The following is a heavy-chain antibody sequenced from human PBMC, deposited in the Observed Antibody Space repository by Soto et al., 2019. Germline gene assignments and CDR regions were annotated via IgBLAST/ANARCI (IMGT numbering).Heavy chain of an antibody. CDR3: AKEAEMSVGYGMDV. Sequence: PGGSLRLSCAVSAASGFTFSNYAMSWVRQAPGKGLQWVSGLSGTGSSTYYADSVYGRFIISRDNSINTLYLQMNSLRDEDTAVYYCAKEAEMSVGYGMDVWGQGTTVTVSS. CDR2: LSGTGSST. V-gene: IGHV3-23*01. J-gene: IGHJ6*02. D-gene: IGHD3-10*01. CDR1: GFTFSNYA.